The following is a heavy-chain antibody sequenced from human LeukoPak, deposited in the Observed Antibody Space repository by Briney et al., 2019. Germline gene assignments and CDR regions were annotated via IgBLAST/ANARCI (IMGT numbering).Heavy chain of an antibody. V-gene: IGHV3-33*01. D-gene: IGHD3-3*01. J-gene: IGHJ4*02. Sequence: GGSLRLSCAASGFTFSSHGMHWVRQAPGKGLDWVAVIWYDGSKTLYADSVKGRFTISRDDSKNTLYLQMNSLRAEDTAVYYCATATSGYYRDFWGQGTLVTVSS. CDR2: IWYDGSKT. CDR1: GFTFSSHG. CDR3: ATATSGYYRDF.